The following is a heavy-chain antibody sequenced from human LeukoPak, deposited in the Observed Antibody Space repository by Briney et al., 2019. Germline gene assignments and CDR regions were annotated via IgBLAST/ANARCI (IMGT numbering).Heavy chain of an antibody. CDR2: ISYDGPHK. Sequence: GGTLRLSCAASGFIFSSYGTHWFRQAPGKGLEWVAVISYDGPHKYYADSVKGRFAISRDNSKNTLYLQMDSLRAEDTAVYYCARGRYYYDSSGYYYGYYYMDVWGKGTTVTVSS. CDR1: GFIFSSYG. D-gene: IGHD3-22*01. J-gene: IGHJ6*03. V-gene: IGHV3-30*03. CDR3: ARGRYYYDSSGYYYGYYYMDV.